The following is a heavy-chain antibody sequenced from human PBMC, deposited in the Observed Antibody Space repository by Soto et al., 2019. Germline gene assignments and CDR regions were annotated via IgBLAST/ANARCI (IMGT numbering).Heavy chain of an antibody. Sequence: SETLSLTCTVSGGSISSSSYYWGWIRQPPGKGLEWIGSIYYSGSTYYNPSLKSRVTISVDTSKNQFSLKLSSVTAADTAVYYCASYDILTGSQLRSYYYYYMDVWGKGTTVTVSS. CDR2: IYYSGST. V-gene: IGHV4-39*01. CDR1: GGSISSSSYY. J-gene: IGHJ6*03. CDR3: ASYDILTGSQLRSYYYYYMDV. D-gene: IGHD3-9*01.